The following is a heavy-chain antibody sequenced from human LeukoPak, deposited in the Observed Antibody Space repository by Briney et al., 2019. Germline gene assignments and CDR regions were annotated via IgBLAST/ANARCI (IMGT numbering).Heavy chain of an antibody. CDR2: ISYDGSNK. V-gene: IGHV3-30*03. CDR3: ARVLISGPIAAAGHFDY. D-gene: IGHD6-13*01. Sequence: PGGSLRLSCAASGFTFSSYWMSWVRQAPGKGLEWVAVISYDGSNKYYADSVKGRFTISRDNSKNTLYLQMNSLRAEDTAVYYCARVLISGPIAAAGHFDYWGQGTLVTVSS. CDR1: GFTFSSYW. J-gene: IGHJ4*02.